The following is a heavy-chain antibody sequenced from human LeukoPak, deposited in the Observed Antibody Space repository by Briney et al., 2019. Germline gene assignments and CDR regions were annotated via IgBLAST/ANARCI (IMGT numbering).Heavy chain of an antibody. J-gene: IGHJ4*02. Sequence: GGSLRLSCAASGFTFTNFAMSWVRQAPGKGLEWVSVISASGRNTYYADSVRGRFTISRDTSKNTLYLQMSSLRAEDTALYYCAKSRSGYYRFDSWAREPWSSSPQ. CDR3: AKSRSGYYRFDS. V-gene: IGHV3-23*01. CDR1: GFTFTNFA. CDR2: ISASGRNT. D-gene: IGHD3-22*01.